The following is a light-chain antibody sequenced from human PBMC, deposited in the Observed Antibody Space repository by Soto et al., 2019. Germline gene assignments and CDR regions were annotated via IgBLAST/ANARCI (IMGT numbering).Light chain of an antibody. V-gene: IGLV1-44*01. CDR1: SSNIGSNT. J-gene: IGLJ2*01. Sequence: QSVLTKPPSANGTPGQRVTISCSGSSSNIGSNTVNWYQQLPGTAPKLVIYSNNQRPSGVPDRFSGSKSGTSASLAISGLQSEDEADYYCVAWDDSLNGYVVFGGGTKVTVL. CDR2: SNN. CDR3: VAWDDSLNGYVV.